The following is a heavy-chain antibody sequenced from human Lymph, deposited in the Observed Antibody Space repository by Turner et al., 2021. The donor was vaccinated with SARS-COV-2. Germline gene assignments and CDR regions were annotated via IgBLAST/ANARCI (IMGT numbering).Heavy chain of an antibody. J-gene: IGHJ4*02. CDR1: GGSISSYY. CDR2: IYYSGRT. Sequence: QVQLQESGPGLVKPSETLSRTCTVSGGSISSYYWSWIRQPPGKGLEWIGYIYYSGRTNYNPSLKSRVTISVDTSKNQFSLRLSSVTAADTAVYYCARGFDYWGQGTLVTVSS. CDR3: ARGFDY. V-gene: IGHV4-59*08.